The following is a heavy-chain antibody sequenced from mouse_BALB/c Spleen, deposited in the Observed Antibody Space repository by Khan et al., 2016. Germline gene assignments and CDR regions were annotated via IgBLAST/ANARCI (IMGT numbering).Heavy chain of an antibody. J-gene: IGHJ3*01. CDR3: SRDDQDYDAWFAS. CDR2: IWAGGST. Sequence: QVQLKQSGPGLVAPSQSLSITCTVSGFSLTNSGVHWVRQPPGQGLDWLGVIWAGGSTDYNSALMSRLSITKANSQNQVFLKMNSLPTDDTAMYYCSRDDQDYDAWFASWGQGTLVTVSA. D-gene: IGHD2-4*01. V-gene: IGHV2-9*02. CDR1: GFSLTNSG.